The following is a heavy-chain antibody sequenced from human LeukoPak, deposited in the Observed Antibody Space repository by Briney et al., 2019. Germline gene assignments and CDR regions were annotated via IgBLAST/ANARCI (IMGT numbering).Heavy chain of an antibody. D-gene: IGHD2-2*01. V-gene: IGHV4-59*08. CDR1: GLTFSSYS. CDR3: ARLPAHYCSSTSCDDSWFEP. J-gene: IGHJ5*02. Sequence: PGGSLRLSCAASGLTFSSYSMNWIRQTPGKGPEWIGYISHSGSTSYNPSLKSRVTISIDTSKSQFSLKLRSVTAADTAVYYCARLPAHYCSSTSCDDSWFEPWGQGTLVTVSS. CDR2: ISHSGST.